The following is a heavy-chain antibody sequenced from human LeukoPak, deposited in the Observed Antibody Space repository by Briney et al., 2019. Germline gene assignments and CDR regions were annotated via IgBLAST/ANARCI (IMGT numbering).Heavy chain of an antibody. CDR3: ARGGYYGSGSTDY. Sequence: SETLSLTCTVSGGSISSSSYYWGWIRQPPGKGLAWIGSIYYSGSTYYNPSLKSRVTISVDTSKNQFSLKLSSVTAADTAVYYCARGGYYGSGSTDYWGQGTLVIVSS. J-gene: IGHJ4*02. CDR2: IYYSGST. V-gene: IGHV4-39*01. CDR1: GGSISSSSYY. D-gene: IGHD3-10*01.